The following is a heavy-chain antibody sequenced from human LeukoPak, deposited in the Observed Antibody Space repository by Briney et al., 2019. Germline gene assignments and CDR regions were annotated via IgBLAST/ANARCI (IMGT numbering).Heavy chain of an antibody. V-gene: IGHV3-30*18. J-gene: IGHJ4*02. Sequence: PGGSLRLSCAASGFTFSSYGMPWVRQAPGKGLEWVAVISYDGSNKYYADSVKGRFTISRDNSKNTLYLQMNSLRAEDTAVYYCAKGGDLGELSLAYDYWGQGTLVTVSS. CDR1: GFTFSSYG. D-gene: IGHD3-16*02. CDR3: AKGGDLGELSLAYDY. CDR2: ISYDGSNK.